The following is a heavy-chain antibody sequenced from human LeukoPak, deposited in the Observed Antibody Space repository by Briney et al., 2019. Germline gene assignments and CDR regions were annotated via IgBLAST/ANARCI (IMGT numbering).Heavy chain of an antibody. J-gene: IGHJ5*02. D-gene: IGHD3-22*01. Sequence: PSETLSLTCTVSGGSISSSSYYWGWIRQPPGKGLEWIGSIYYSGSTYYNPSLKSRVTISVDKSKNQFSLKLSSVTAADTAVYYCARDRDYYDSSGYYYVGSYSNWFDPWGQGTLVTVSS. CDR1: GGSISSSSYY. CDR3: ARDRDYYDSSGYYYVGSYSNWFDP. CDR2: IYYSGST. V-gene: IGHV4-39*07.